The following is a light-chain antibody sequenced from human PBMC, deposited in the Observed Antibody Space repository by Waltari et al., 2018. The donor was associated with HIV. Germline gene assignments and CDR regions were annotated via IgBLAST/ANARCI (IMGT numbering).Light chain of an antibody. CDR1: SIGAKS. J-gene: IGLJ2*01. V-gene: IGLV3-21*04. Sequence: SYVVTQPPSLSAAPGKTASITRGGDSIGAKSVHWYQPKAGPAPGPVNYYDDVRPSGIPDRFSTSNSGNTATLTITRVEAGDEADYYCQVWDSGSDRVVFGGGTKLTVL. CDR2: YDD. CDR3: QVWDSGSDRVV.